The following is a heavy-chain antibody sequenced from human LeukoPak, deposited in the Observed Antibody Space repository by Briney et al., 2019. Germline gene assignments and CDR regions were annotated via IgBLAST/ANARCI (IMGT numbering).Heavy chain of an antibody. V-gene: IGHV3-48*04. CDR2: ISSSSSTI. D-gene: IGHD3-10*01. Sequence: GGSLRLSCAASGFTFSGYSINWVRQAPGKGLEWVSYISSSSSTIYYADSVKGRFTISRDNAKNSLYLQMNSLRAEDTAVYYCARDMVRGSGYYYGMDVWGQGTTVTVSS. J-gene: IGHJ6*02. CDR1: GFTFSGYS. CDR3: ARDMVRGSGYYYGMDV.